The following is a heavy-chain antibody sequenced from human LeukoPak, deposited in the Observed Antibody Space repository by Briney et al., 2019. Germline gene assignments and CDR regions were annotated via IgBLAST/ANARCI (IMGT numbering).Heavy chain of an antibody. CDR1: GFTFTSYA. V-gene: IGHV3-23*01. Sequence: GESLKISCAASGFTFTSYAMSWVRQAPGKGLEWVSAISGSGGSTYYADSVKGRFTISRDNSKNTLYLQMNSLRAEDTAVYYCAKEEVYYDSSGYSNTFDYWGQGTLVTVSS. CDR2: ISGSGGST. J-gene: IGHJ4*02. D-gene: IGHD3-22*01. CDR3: AKEEVYYDSSGYSNTFDY.